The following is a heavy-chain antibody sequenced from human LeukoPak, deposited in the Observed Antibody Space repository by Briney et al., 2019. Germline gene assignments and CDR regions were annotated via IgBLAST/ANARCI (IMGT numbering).Heavy chain of an antibody. CDR3: GKGTDRTSGSYF. D-gene: IGHD1-26*01. J-gene: IGHJ4*02. V-gene: IGHV3-23*01. CDR2: IGGGGGSP. Sequence: GGSLRLSCAASGFTFSSYPMNWVRQAPGKGLEWVSAIGGGGGSPYYADSVKGRFTISRDNSKNTLYLQMNSLRAEDTAVYYCGKGTDRTSGSYFWGQGTLVTVSS. CDR1: GFTFSSYP.